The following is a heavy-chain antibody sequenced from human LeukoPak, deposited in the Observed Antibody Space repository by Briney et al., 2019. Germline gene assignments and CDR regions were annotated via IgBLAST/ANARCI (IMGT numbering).Heavy chain of an antibody. CDR1: GFTFSSYA. CDR2: IYDGGIT. CDR3: ARFYDTRGYLDC. D-gene: IGHD3-22*01. V-gene: IGHV3-66*01. J-gene: IGHJ4*02. Sequence: PGGSLRLSCAASGFTFSSYAMSWVRQAPGKGLEWVSVIYDGGITYYADSVKGRFTISEDNSKNMLFLQMNSLRAEDTAVYYCARFYDTRGYLDCWGQGTLVTVSS.